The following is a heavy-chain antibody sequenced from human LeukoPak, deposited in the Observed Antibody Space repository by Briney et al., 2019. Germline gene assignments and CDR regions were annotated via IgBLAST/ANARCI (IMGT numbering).Heavy chain of an antibody. CDR2: IKSKTDGGTT. Sequence: GGSLRLSCAASGFTFSNAWMSWVRQAPGKGLEWVGRIKSKTDGGTTDYAAPVKGRFTISRDDSKNTLYVQMNSLKTEDTAVYYCTTKLTITFGGDIVYDYWGQGTLVTVSS. D-gene: IGHD3-16*02. V-gene: IGHV3-15*01. CDR1: GFTFSNAW. J-gene: IGHJ4*02. CDR3: TTKLTITFGGDIVYDY.